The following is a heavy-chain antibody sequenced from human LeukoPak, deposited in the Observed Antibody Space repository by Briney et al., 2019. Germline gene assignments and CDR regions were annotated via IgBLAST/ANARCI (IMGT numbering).Heavy chain of an antibody. J-gene: IGHJ3*02. Sequence: SETLSLTCSVSADSISSSSHYWGWIRQPPGKGLEWIGSIHYSGSTYYNPSLKSGASISVDTSKNQFSLKLSSVTAADTAVYYCARGHCSGGLCYLGVFDIWGQGTMVTVSP. CDR3: ARGHCSGGLCYLGVFDI. CDR2: IHYSGST. V-gene: IGHV4-39*01. CDR1: ADSISSSSHY. D-gene: IGHD2-15*01.